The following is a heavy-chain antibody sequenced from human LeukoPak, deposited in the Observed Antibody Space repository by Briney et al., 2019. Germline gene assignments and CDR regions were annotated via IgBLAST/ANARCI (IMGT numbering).Heavy chain of an antibody. V-gene: IGHV3-74*01. Sequence: GGSLRLSCAASGFSFSNYWFHWVRQAPGEGLVWVSRTNEHGTIINYADSVKGRFTISRDNAKNTLYLQMNSLRTEDSALYYCVVDLSGSADYWGQGTQVTVSS. D-gene: IGHD3-10*01. CDR2: TNEHGTII. J-gene: IGHJ4*02. CDR3: VVDLSGSADY. CDR1: GFSFSNYW.